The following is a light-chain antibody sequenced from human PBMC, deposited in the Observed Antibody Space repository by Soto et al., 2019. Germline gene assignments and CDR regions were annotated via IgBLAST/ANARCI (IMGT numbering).Light chain of an antibody. J-gene: IGKJ2*01. Sequence: SVLTQSPGTLSLFSGERATLSCRTSQSISSTYLAWYQQRPGQAPRLLIYAASSRATGIPDRFSGSGSGTDFTLTISRLEPEDFAVYYCQQYFGSLYTFGQGTKLEIK. CDR2: AAS. CDR3: QQYFGSLYT. CDR1: QSISSTY. V-gene: IGKV3-20*01.